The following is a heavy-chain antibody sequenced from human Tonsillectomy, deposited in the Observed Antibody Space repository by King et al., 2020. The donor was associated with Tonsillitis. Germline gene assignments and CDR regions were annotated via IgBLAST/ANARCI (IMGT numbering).Heavy chain of an antibody. D-gene: IGHD2-2*01. J-gene: IGHJ4*02. V-gene: IGHV3-23*04. CDR3: AKGVVPAANTHYFDY. CDR2: ISGSGGGT. Sequence: VQLVESGGGLVQPGGSLRLSCAASGFTFSSFALSWVRQAPGKGLEWVSGISGSGGGTYYADSVKGRFTISRDKSKNTVYLQMNTLRVEDTAVYYCAKGVVPAANTHYFDYWGRGTLVTVSS. CDR1: GFTFSSFA.